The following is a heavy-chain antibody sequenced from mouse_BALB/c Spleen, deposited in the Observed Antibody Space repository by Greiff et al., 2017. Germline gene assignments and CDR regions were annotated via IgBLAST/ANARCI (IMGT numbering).Heavy chain of an antibody. J-gene: IGHJ3*01. CDR1: GFTFSDYY. V-gene: IGHV5-4*02. CDR3: ARDTDYGSSYPWFAY. Sequence: EVQGVESGGGLVKPGGSLKLSCAASGFTFSDYYMYWVRQTPEKRLEWVATISDGGSYTYYPDSVKGRFTISRDNAKNNLYLQMSSLKSEDTAMYYCARDTDYGSSYPWFAYWGQGTLVTVSA. D-gene: IGHD1-1*01. CDR2: ISDGGSYT.